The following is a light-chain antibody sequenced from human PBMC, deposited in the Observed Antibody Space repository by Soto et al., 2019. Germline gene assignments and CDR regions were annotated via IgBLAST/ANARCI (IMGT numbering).Light chain of an antibody. Sequence: EIVLTPSPGTLSLSPVERATLSCRASQSVSNNYLAWYQQKPGQAPRLLIYGASNRATDIPDRFSGSGSGTDFTLTISRLEPEDFAIYYCQQRNYWQVTFGQGTRPEIK. CDR1: QSVSNNY. V-gene: IGKV3D-20*02. J-gene: IGKJ5*01. CDR3: QQRNYWQVT. CDR2: GAS.